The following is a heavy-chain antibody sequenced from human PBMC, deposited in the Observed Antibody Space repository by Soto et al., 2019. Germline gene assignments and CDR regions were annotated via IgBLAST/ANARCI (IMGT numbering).Heavy chain of an antibody. V-gene: IGHV1-69*12. CDR3: ARPIQFYCDTSAQSAWFDP. D-gene: IGHD3-22*01. CDR2: IIPIFGTP. J-gene: IGHJ5*02. Sequence: QVQLVQSGADVKKPGSSVKVSCKASGGTFSRNSISWVRQAPGQGLEWMGGIIPIFGTPNYAQTFQGKLTITADDYTSRAYMELSRLRSDDTAVYYCARPIQFYCDTSAQSAWFDPWGQGTLVTVSS. CDR1: GGTFSRNS.